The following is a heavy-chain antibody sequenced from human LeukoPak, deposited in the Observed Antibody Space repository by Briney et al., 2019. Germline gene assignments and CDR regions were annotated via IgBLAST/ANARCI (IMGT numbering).Heavy chain of an antibody. Sequence: SETLSLTCSVSGGSVNNYYWNWIRQPPGKGLDWIGYIYYGGSTNYNPSLKSRVSISMDTSKNQFSLKLNSVTAADTAVYYCARDLSGYDRLDYWGQGTLVTVSS. CDR1: GGSVNNYY. CDR2: IYYGGST. V-gene: IGHV4-59*02. J-gene: IGHJ4*02. CDR3: ARDLSGYDRLDY. D-gene: IGHD5-12*01.